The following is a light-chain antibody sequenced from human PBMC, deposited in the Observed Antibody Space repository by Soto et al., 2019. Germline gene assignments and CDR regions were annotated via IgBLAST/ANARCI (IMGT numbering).Light chain of an antibody. CDR3: QQLHSNPIT. CDR2: SAS. Sequence: DIQLTQSASFLSASFGDRVTVTCRASLDIGSNLAWYQRKPGKAPNLLIYSASTLQTDVPSRFSGSGSGAEFTLTIDSLQTEDFATYYCQQLHSNPITFGQGTRLEI. CDR1: LDIGSN. J-gene: IGKJ5*01. V-gene: IGKV1-9*01.